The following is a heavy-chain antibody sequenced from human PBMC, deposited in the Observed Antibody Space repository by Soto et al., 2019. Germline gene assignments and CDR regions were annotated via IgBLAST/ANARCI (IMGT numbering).Heavy chain of an antibody. CDR2: IYWRGTQ. V-gene: IGHV2-5*05. J-gene: IGHJ4*02. D-gene: IGHD2-15*01. Sequence: QITLQESGPSVVKPTQPLTLTCSFSGFSFNDSGVAVGWVRQTPSKALEWLGLIYWRGTQRYGPSLDTRVTITKDSSKNQVVLTMSNMAPWDTGTYFCRHRGEGRRHIDYCGQGALGTVSS. CDR3: RHRGEGRRHIDY. CDR1: GFSFNDSGVA.